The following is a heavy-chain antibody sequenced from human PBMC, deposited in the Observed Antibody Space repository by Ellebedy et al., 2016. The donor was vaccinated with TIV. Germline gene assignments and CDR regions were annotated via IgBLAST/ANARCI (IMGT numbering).Heavy chain of an antibody. CDR1: GFIFSSYT. J-gene: IGHJ4*02. Sequence: GESLKISXAASGFIFSSYTMNWVRQAPGKGLEWVSSISSSSGYIYYADSVKGRFTISRDNSKNTLYLQMNSLRAEDTALYYCAKALDSYGPYFDYWGQGTLVTVSS. CDR3: AKALDSYGPYFDY. V-gene: IGHV3-21*04. D-gene: IGHD5-18*01. CDR2: ISSSSGYI.